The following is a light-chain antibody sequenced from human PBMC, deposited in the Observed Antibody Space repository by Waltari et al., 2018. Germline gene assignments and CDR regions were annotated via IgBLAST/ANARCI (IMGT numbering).Light chain of an antibody. CDR2: LGR. CDR1: RRLQRKGYNE. Sequence: RRLQRKGYNELSGEREKRGQAPQLLIYLGRNRGSGFPDRFSGSGAGTDDTRKISRVEGEDVGVYGGMQARQTPWTFGQGTKVEI. J-gene: IGKJ1*01. CDR3: MQARQTPWT. V-gene: IGKV2-28*01.